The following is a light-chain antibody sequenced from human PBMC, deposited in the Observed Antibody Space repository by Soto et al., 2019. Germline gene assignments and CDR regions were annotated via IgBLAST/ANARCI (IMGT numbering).Light chain of an antibody. J-gene: IGLJ2*01. CDR3: CSYAGGASVV. V-gene: IGLV2-23*01. CDR1: ISNVGRYNL. CDR2: EDI. Sequence: QSALTQPASVSGSPGQSITISCSETISNVGRYNLVSWYQQHPDKAPKLIIYEDIERPSGVSHRFSGSTSGNTASLIISGLQTEDEAKYFCCSYAGGASVVFGGGTKLTVL.